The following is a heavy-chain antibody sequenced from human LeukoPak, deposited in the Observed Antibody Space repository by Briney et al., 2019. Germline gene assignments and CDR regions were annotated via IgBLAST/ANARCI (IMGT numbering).Heavy chain of an antibody. V-gene: IGHV1-18*01. Sequence: ASVTVSCKASRYTFTSYGINWVRQAPGQGLEWMGWVSAYNGNTNYAQKFQGRVTMTEDTSTDTAYMELSSLRSEDTAVYYCARSDWNRGTFDYWGQGTLVTVSS. D-gene: IGHD1-1*01. CDR1: RYTFTSYG. CDR2: VSAYNGNT. J-gene: IGHJ4*02. CDR3: ARSDWNRGTFDY.